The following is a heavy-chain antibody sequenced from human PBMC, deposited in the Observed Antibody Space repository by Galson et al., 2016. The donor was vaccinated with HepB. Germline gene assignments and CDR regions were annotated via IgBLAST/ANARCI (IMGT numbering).Heavy chain of an antibody. CDR3: ARDADYDILTGYFSGPQRGYSFDS. V-gene: IGHV1-46*01. CDR2: INPSGGTT. CDR1: GYTFTRFY. D-gene: IGHD3-9*01. J-gene: IGHJ4*02. Sequence: SVKVSCKASGYTFTRFYMHWVRQAPGQGLEWMGIINPSGGTTTYAQKFQGRVTMTRGTSTSTVDMEVSSLRSEDTAVYYCARDADYDILTGYFSGPQRGYSFDSWGQGTLVTVSS.